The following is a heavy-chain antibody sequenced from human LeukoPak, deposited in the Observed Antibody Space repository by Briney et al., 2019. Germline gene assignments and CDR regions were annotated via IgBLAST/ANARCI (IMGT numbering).Heavy chain of an antibody. Sequence: SGGSLRLSCAASGFTFSSYGMHWVRQAPGKGLEWVAVISYDGSNKYYADSVKGRFTISRDNSKNTLYLQMNSLRAEDTAVYYCAKDQGNSYGFDYWGQGTLVTVSS. CDR2: ISYDGSNK. CDR1: GFTFSSYG. D-gene: IGHD5-18*01. V-gene: IGHV3-30*18. CDR3: AKDQGNSYGFDY. J-gene: IGHJ4*02.